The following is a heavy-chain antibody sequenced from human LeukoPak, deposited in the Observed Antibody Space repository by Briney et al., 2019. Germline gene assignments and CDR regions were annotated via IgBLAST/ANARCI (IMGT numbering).Heavy chain of an antibody. CDR1: GFTFSDHD. CDR2: IWYNGSKK. CDR3: ARDPYRSGDRYLAH. J-gene: IGHJ4*02. Sequence: GGSVSLPCGASGFTFSDHDMHWVRQAPGKGLEWVAIIWYNGSKKYYAESVKGRFTISRDNSKNALYLQMISLRAEDTAVYYCARDPYRSGDRYLAHWGQGTLVTVSS. V-gene: IGHV3-33*01. D-gene: IGHD3-10*01.